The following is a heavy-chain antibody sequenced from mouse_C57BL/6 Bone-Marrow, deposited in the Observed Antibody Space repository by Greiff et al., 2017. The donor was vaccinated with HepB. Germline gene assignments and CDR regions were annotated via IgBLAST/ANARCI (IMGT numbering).Heavy chain of an antibody. J-gene: IGHJ2*01. V-gene: IGHV5-17*01. D-gene: IGHD2-2*01. CDR2: ISSGSSTI. CDR3: ARYVYDKGSHYFDY. Sequence: EVKLVESGGGLVKPGGSLKLSCAASGFTFSDYGMHWVRQAPEKGLEWVAYISSGSSTIYYADTVKGRFTISRDNAKNTLFLQMTSLRSEDTAMYYCARYVYDKGSHYFDYWGQGTTLTVSS. CDR1: GFTFSDYG.